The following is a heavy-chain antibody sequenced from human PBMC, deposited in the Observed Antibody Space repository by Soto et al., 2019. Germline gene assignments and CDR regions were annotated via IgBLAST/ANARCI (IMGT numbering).Heavy chain of an antibody. V-gene: IGHV1-2*04. CDR3: ARGLNEVERLSHNWFDP. J-gene: IGHJ5*02. D-gene: IGHD1-1*01. CDR2: INPNSGGT. Sequence: QVQLVQSGAEVKKPGASVKVSCKASGYTFTGYYMHWVRQAPGQGLEWMGWINPNSGGTNYAQKLQGWVTMTRDTSISTAYMELSRLRSDDTAVYYCARGLNEVERLSHNWFDPWGQGTLVTASS. CDR1: GYTFTGYY.